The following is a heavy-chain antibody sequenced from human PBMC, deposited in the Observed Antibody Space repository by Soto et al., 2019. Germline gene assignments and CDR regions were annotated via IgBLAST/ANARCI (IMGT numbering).Heavy chain of an antibody. J-gene: IGHJ4*02. CDR2: IIPIYDTT. Sequence: ASVKVSCKASGGTLTSFAISWVRQAPGQGLGWMGGIIPIYDTTDYAQTFQGRIRITADEATNTTFMELRRLRSVDTAVYYCARARAERERSYDYWSGSFDYWGQGSLVTVSS. V-gene: IGHV1-69*13. CDR3: ARARAERERSYDYWSGSFDY. D-gene: IGHD3-3*01. CDR1: GGTLTSFA.